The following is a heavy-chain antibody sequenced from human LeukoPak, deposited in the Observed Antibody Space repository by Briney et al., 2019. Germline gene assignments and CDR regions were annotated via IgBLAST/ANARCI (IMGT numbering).Heavy chain of an antibody. J-gene: IGHJ4*02. Sequence: GGSLRLSCAASGFTFSSYWMSWVRQAPGKGLEWVANIKQDGSEKYYVDSVKGRFTISRDNAKNSLYLQMNSLRAEDTAVYYCARDLSSSGWYGSFLCDYWGQGTLVTVSS. CDR1: GFTFSSYW. D-gene: IGHD6-19*01. V-gene: IGHV3-7*01. CDR3: ARDLSSSGWYGSFLCDY. CDR2: IKQDGSEK.